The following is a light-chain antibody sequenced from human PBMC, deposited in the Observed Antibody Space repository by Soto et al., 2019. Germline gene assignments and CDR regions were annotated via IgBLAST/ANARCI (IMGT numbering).Light chain of an antibody. J-gene: IGKJ1*01. CDR3: QQYNSYSGA. Sequence: DHEMTQCPSTVSGSIEERVTIPCRASQAVXSCMAWFQQQPGQAPKLLXDKASTLTRGGPARLSGSGSATEFTLTISSLQPDYFATYYSQQYNSYSGAFGQGTKVDIK. V-gene: IGKV1-5*03. CDR1: QAVXSC. CDR2: KAS.